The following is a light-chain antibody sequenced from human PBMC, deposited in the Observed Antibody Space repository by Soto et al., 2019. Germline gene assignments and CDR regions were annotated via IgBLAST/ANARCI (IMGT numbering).Light chain of an antibody. CDR2: LEGSGSY. V-gene: IGLV4-60*03. CDR1: SGHSSHI. CDR3: ETWDSNSNWV. J-gene: IGLJ3*02. Sequence: QPVLTQSSSASASLGSSVKLTCTLSSGHSSHIIAWHQQQPGKAPRYLMKLEGSGSYNKGSGVPDRFSGSSSGADRYLTISNLQSEDEADYYCETWDSNSNWVFGGGTKADRP.